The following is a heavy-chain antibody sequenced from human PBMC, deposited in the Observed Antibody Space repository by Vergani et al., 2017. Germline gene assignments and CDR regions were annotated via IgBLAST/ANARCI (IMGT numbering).Heavy chain of an antibody. Sequence: EVPLLASGGGLVQPGGSLRLSCAASGFTFRSYAISWVRHAPGQGLEWVSAISGSGGSTYYADSVKGRFTISRDNSKNTLYLQMNSLRAEDTAVYYCAKTYDFWSGYYPYYYYYYGMDVWGQGTTVTVSS. D-gene: IGHD3-3*01. CDR2: ISGSGGST. CDR1: GFTFRSYA. V-gene: IGHV3-23*01. CDR3: AKTYDFWSGYYPYYYYYYGMDV. J-gene: IGHJ6*02.